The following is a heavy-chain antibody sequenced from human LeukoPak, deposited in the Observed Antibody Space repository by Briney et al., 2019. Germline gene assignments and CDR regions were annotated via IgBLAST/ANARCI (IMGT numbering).Heavy chain of an antibody. J-gene: IGHJ6*02. CDR3: ASPSAHSYGQPLYYYYGMDV. CDR1: GYTFTGYY. Sequence: ASVKVSCKASGYTFTGYYMHWVRQAPGQGLEWMGWINPNSGGTNYAQKFQGRVTMTRDTSISTAYMELSRLRSDDTAVYYCASPSAHSYGQPLYYYYGMDVWGQGTTVTVSS. V-gene: IGHV1-2*02. D-gene: IGHD5-18*01. CDR2: INPNSGGT.